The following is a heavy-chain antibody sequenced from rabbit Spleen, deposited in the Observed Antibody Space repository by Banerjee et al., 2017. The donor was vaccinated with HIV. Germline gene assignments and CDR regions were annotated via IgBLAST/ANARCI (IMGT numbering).Heavy chain of an antibody. D-gene: IGHD8-1*01. CDR3: ARDGAGGSYFAL. CDR1: GFSFSSRYY. CDR2: IYPVFGIT. Sequence: QSLEESGGDLVKPGASLTLTCTASGFSFSSRYYMCWVRQAPGKGLEWIGDIYPVFGITNYANSVKGRFTISSDNAQNTVDLQMTSLTAADTATYFCARDGAGGSYFALWGPGTLVTVS. V-gene: IGHV1S40*01. J-gene: IGHJ4*01.